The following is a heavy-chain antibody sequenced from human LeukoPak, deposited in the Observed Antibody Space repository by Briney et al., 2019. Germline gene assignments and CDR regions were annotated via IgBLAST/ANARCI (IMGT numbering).Heavy chain of an antibody. D-gene: IGHD3-9*01. CDR1: GGSISSSSYY. J-gene: IGHJ6*04. CDR2: IYYSGST. CDR3: ARQGLRYFVPDV. V-gene: IGHV4-39*01. Sequence: PSETLSLTCTVSGGSISSSSYYWGWIRQPPGKGLEWIGSIYYSGSTYYNPSLKSRVTISVDTSKNQFSLKLSSVTAADTAVYYCARQGLRYFVPDVWGKGTTVTISS.